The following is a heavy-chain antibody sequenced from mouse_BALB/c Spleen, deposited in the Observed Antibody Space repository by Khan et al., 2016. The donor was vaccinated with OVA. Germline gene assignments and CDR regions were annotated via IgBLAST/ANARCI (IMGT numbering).Heavy chain of an antibody. Sequence: EVKLVESGGDLVKPGGSLKLSCAASGFTFSTYGMSWVRQTPDRGLEWVATISSGGTYTFYPDNVKGRFTISRDNANNTLYLQMSSLKSADTAMYYCARRAYYYNSEGFAYWGQGTLVTVSA. J-gene: IGHJ3*01. D-gene: IGHD1-1*01. V-gene: IGHV5-6*02. CDR1: GFTFSTYG. CDR2: ISSGGTYT. CDR3: ARRAYYYNSEGFAY.